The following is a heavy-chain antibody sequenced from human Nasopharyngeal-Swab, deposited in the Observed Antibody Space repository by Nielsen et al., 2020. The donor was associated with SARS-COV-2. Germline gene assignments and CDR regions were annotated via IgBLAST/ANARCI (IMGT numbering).Heavy chain of an antibody. D-gene: IGHD6-19*01. V-gene: IGHV1-69*13. CDR1: GGTFSSYG. CDR3: ATYSSGWYVSDY. CDR2: IIPIFGTA. J-gene: IGHJ4*02. Sequence: SVKVSCKASGGTFSSYGISWVRQAPGQGLEGMGGIIPIFGTANYAQKFQGRVTITADESTSTAYMELSSLRSEDTAVYYCATYSSGWYVSDYWGQGTLVTVSS.